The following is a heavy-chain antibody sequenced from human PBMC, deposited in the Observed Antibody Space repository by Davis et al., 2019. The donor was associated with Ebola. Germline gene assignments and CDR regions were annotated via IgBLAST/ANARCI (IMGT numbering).Heavy chain of an antibody. CDR1: VFTFRTYW. J-gene: IGHJ4*02. CDR2: IKEDGSEK. V-gene: IGHV3-7*03. D-gene: IGHD2-2*01. Sequence: GESLKISCAASVFTFRTYWMSWVRRAPGKGLEWVANIKEDGSEKYYVDSVKGRFTISRDNAKNSLYLQMNSLRAEDTAVYYCARRSTFNDCWGQGTLVTVSS. CDR3: ARRSTFNDC.